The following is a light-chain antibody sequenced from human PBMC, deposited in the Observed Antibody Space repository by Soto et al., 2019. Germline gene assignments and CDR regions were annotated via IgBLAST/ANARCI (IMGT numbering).Light chain of an antibody. CDR3: QQYGSSPPWT. CDR1: QSVSRRY. J-gene: IGKJ1*01. CDR2: GAS. V-gene: IGKV3-20*01. Sequence: EIVLTQSPGTLSLSPGERATLSCGASQSVSRRYLAWYQQKPGQAPRLLIYGASSRATGIPDRFSGSVSGTGFTLTISRLEPEDFAVYYCQQYGSSPPWTFGQGTKVDIK.